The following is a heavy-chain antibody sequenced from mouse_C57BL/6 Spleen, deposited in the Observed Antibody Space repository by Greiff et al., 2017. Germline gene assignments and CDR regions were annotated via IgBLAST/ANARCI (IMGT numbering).Heavy chain of an antibody. CDR1: GFNIKDDY. J-gene: IGHJ2*01. D-gene: IGHD2-5*01. CDR2: IDPENGDT. Sequence: EVKLVESGAELVRPGASVKLSCTASGFNIKDDYMHWVKQRPEQGLEWIGWIDPENGDTEYASKFQGKATITADTSSNTAYLQLSSLTSEDTAVYYCTGGYYSNYGYWGQGTTLTVSS. CDR3: TGGYYSNYGY. V-gene: IGHV14-4*01.